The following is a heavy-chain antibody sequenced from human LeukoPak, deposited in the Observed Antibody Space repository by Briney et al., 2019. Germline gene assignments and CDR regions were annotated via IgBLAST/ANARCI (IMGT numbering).Heavy chain of an antibody. CDR1: GFTFRSYW. J-gene: IGHJ3*02. V-gene: IGHV3-7*01. CDR3: ARLNYYDSSGYPPAFDI. Sequence: GGALRLSCAASGFTFRSYWMSWVRQAPGKGLEWVANIKQDGSEQYYVDSVMGRFTISRDNAKNLLYLQMNSLRAEDTSVYYCARLNYYDSSGYPPAFDIWGQGTMVTVSS. D-gene: IGHD3-22*01. CDR2: IKQDGSEQ.